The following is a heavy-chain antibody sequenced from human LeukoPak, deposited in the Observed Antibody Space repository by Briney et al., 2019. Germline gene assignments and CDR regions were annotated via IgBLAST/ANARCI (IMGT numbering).Heavy chain of an antibody. V-gene: IGHV1-2*02. CDR1: GYTFTVYY. D-gene: IGHD3-16*01. CDR3: ARASRRGNAFDI. Sequence: ASVKVSCKASGYTFTVYYMHLVRHAPGQGLELMGWINPNSGGTNYSQTVQGRVTMTRDTSIRTAYMELSRLRSDDTAVYYCARASRRGNAFDIWGQGTMVTVSS. J-gene: IGHJ3*02. CDR2: INPNSGGT.